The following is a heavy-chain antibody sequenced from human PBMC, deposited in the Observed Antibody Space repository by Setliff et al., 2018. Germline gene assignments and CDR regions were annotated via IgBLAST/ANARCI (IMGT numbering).Heavy chain of an antibody. CDR3: ARTGTYRYFDY. D-gene: IGHD1-1*01. CDR2: INHRGST. Sequence: SETLSLTCAAYGGTFSDYHWTWIRQSPEKGLEWIGEINHRGSTNYNPSLKSRVTISIDTSKDQFSLKLISMTAADTAVYYCARTGTYRYFDYWGQGTRVTVSS. CDR1: GGTFSDYH. J-gene: IGHJ4*02. V-gene: IGHV4-34*01.